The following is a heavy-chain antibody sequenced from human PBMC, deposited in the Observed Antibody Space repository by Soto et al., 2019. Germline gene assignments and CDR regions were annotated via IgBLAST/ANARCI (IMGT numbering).Heavy chain of an antibody. CDR3: ARSIGTRPYFDY. V-gene: IGHV4-31*03. J-gene: IGHJ4*02. D-gene: IGHD6-6*01. Sequence: QVQLQESGPGLVKPSQTLSLPCTVSGASMNSVAFFWNWVRQHPETGLEWIGYVYYTGSAYYNPSLKSRAAISVDTSTNQFSLKLNSVTAADTAVYYCARSIGTRPYFDYWGQGSLVTVSS. CDR1: GASMNSVAFF. CDR2: VYYTGSA.